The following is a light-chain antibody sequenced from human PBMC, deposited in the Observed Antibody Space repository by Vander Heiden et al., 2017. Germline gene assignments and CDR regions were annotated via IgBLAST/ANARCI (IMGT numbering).Light chain of an antibody. J-gene: IGKJ4*01. CDR1: QSLLHSNGYNY. Sequence: IVMTQSPLPLPVTPGEPASISCRSSQSLLHSNGYNYLDWYLQKPGQSPQLLMSLGSNRASGVPDRFSGSGSGTDFTQKISRVEAEDVGVYYCMQALQTPLTFGGGTKVEIK. CDR2: LGS. CDR3: MQALQTPLT. V-gene: IGKV2-28*01.